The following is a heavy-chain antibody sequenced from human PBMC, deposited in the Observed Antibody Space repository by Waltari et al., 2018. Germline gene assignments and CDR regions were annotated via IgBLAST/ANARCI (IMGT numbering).Heavy chain of an antibody. Sequence: QVQLVQSGAEVKKPGASVKVSCKASGYTFTSYGISWVRQAPGQGLEGMGWISAYNGNTNYAQKLQGRVTMTTDTSTSTAYMELRSLRSDDTAVYYCARDRSRYDYIWGSYCHYWGQGTLVTVSS. V-gene: IGHV1-18*01. J-gene: IGHJ4*02. D-gene: IGHD3-16*01. CDR2: ISAYNGNT. CDR1: GYTFTSYG. CDR3: ARDRSRYDYIWGSYCHY.